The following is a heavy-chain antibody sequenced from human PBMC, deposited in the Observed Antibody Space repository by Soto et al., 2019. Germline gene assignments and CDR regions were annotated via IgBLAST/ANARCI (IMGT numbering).Heavy chain of an antibody. D-gene: IGHD4-17*01. V-gene: IGHV3-33*01. CDR2: IWYDGSNK. Sequence: PGGSLRLSCAASGFTFSSYGMHWVRQAPGKGLEWVAVIWYDGSNKYYADSVKGRFTISRDNSKNTLYLQMNSLRAEDTAVYYCARDFRSYGDYGHFDYWGQGTLVTVSS. CDR3: ARDFRSYGDYGHFDY. CDR1: GFTFSSYG. J-gene: IGHJ4*02.